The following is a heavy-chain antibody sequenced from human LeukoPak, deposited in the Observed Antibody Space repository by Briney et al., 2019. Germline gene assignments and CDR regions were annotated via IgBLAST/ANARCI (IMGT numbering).Heavy chain of an antibody. CDR2: IYYSGST. J-gene: IGHJ2*01. CDR1: SSXXX. V-gene: IGHV4-39*01. D-gene: IGHD3-22*01. CDR3: ARYYYDSSGYWYFDL. Sequence: SSXXXWGWIRQPXXKGLXWIGSIYYSGSTYYNPSLKSRVTISVDTSKNQFSLKLSSVTAADTAVYYCARYYYDSSGYWYFDLWGRGTLVTVSS.